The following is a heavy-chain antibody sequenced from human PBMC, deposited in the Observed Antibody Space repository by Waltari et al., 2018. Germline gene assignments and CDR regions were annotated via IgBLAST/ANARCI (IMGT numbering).Heavy chain of an antibody. CDR2: ISSSGSTI. V-gene: IGHV3-48*03. CDR1: GFTFSSYE. J-gene: IGHJ3*02. D-gene: IGHD2-21*02. CDR3: ARDCGGNCEDAFDI. Sequence: EVQLVESGGGLVQPGGSLRLSCAASGFTFSSYEMNWVRQAPGKGLEWVSYISSSGSTIYYADSVKGRFTISRDNAKNSLYLQMNSLRAEDTAVYYCARDCGGNCEDAFDIWGQGTMVTVSS.